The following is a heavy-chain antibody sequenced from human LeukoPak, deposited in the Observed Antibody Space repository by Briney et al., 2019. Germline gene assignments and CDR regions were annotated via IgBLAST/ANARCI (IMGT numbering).Heavy chain of an antibody. Sequence: ASVKVSCKASGYSFTGYYIHWVRQAPGQGLEWMGWINPNNGGTNFAQKFQGRVTMTRDTSISTAYVELSRLRSDDTAIYYCAKDQNTGYANNWFDPWGQGTLVTVSS. V-gene: IGHV1-2*02. CDR2: INPNNGGT. CDR1: GYSFTGYY. CDR3: AKDQNTGYANNWFDP. J-gene: IGHJ5*02. D-gene: IGHD5-12*01.